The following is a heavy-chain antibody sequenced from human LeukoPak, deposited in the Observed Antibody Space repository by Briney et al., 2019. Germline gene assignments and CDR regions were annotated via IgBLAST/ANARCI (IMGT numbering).Heavy chain of an antibody. CDR1: GGSISSSSSY. V-gene: IGHV4-39*07. Sequence: AETLSLTCNVSGGSISSSSSYWGWIRQPPGEGLEWIGSVYYTGSTYYNPSLESRVTISVDASKNEFSLNLNSVTAADTAVFYCERGGAHAYFDSWGQGTLVTVSS. J-gene: IGHJ4*02. CDR2: VYYTGST. CDR3: ERGGAHAYFDS. D-gene: IGHD2-15*01.